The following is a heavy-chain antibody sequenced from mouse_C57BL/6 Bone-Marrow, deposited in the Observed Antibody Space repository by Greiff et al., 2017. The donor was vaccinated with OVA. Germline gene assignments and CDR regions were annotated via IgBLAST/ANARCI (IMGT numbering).Heavy chain of an antibody. CDR1: GYTFTSYW. D-gene: IGHD3-2*02. CDR3: ASDSSGYVGFAY. CDR2: IYPGSGST. Sequence: QVQLKQPGAELVKPGASVKMSCKASGYTFTSYWITWVKQRPGQGLEWIGDIYPGSGSTNYNEKFKSKATLTVDTSSSTAYMQLSSLTSEDSAVYDCASDSSGYVGFAYWGQGTLVTVSA. V-gene: IGHV1-55*01. J-gene: IGHJ3*01.